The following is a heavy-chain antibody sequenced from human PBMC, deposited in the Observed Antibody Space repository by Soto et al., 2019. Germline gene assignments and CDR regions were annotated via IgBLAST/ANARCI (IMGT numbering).Heavy chain of an antibody. V-gene: IGHV4-34*01. CDR1: WGCCSGYY. J-gene: IGHJ6*02. CDR3: ARDGGSGSYWYYYYGMDV. CDR2: INHSGST. Sequence: PLVTRSPQRGVVWGCCSGYYWCRIRQPPGQGLEWIGEINHSGSTNYNPSLKSRVTISVDTSKNQFSLKLSSVTAADTAVYYCARDGGSGSYWYYYYGMDVWGQGTTVTVSS. D-gene: IGHD3-10*01.